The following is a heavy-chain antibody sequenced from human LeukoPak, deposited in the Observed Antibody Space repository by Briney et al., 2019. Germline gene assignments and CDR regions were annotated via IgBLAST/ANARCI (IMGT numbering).Heavy chain of an antibody. CDR1: GGSVSSGRYY. V-gene: IGHV4-61*01. Sequence: SETLSLTCTVSGGSVSSGRYYWSWIRQPPGKGLEWIGYIYYSGSTNYNPSLKSRVTISVDTSKNQFSLKLSSVAAADTAVFYCARVASGYDVFDIWGQGTMVTVSS. CDR2: IYYSGST. J-gene: IGHJ3*02. D-gene: IGHD3-3*01. CDR3: ARVASGYDVFDI.